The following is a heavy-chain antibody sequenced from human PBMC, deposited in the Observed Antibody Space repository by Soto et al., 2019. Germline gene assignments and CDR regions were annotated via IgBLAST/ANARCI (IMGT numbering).Heavy chain of an antibody. CDR3: ARGSSYSSGWSRTRYFDY. CDR2: IYYSGST. V-gene: IGHV4-39*01. Sequence: SETLSLTCTVSGGSISSSSYYWGWIRQPPGKGLEWIGTIYYSGSTYYNPSLKSRVTIPVDTSKNQFSLKLSSVTAADTAVYYCARGSSYSSGWSRTRYFDYWGQGTLVT. J-gene: IGHJ4*02. CDR1: GGSISSSSYY. D-gene: IGHD6-19*01.